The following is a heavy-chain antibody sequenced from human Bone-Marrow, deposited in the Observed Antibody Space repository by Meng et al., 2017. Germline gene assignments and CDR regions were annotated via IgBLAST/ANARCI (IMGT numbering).Heavy chain of an antibody. V-gene: IGHV1-18*01. CDR1: GYTFTSYG. D-gene: IGHD3-10*01. Sequence: ASVKVSCKASGYTFTSYGISWVRQAPGQGLEWIGWISAYNGNTNYAQKLQGRVTMTTDTSTSTAYMELRSLSSDDAAVYYFAREEPHYDHYGSGCYYDYWGQGTLVTVSS. CDR2: ISAYNGNT. CDR3: AREEPHYDHYGSGCYYDY. J-gene: IGHJ4*02.